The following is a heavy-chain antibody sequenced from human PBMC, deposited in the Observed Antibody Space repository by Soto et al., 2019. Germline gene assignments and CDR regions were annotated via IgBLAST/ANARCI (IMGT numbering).Heavy chain of an antibody. CDR2: IYYSGST. Sequence: TSETLSLTCTVSGGSISSSSYYWGWIRQPPGKGLEWIGSIYYSGSTYYNPSLKSRVTISVDTSKNQFSLKLSSVTAADTAVYYCARQTDYYDSSGYYSYTFDYWGQGTLVTVSS. CDR3: ARQTDYYDSSGYYSYTFDY. D-gene: IGHD3-22*01. CDR1: GGSISSSSYY. J-gene: IGHJ4*02. V-gene: IGHV4-39*01.